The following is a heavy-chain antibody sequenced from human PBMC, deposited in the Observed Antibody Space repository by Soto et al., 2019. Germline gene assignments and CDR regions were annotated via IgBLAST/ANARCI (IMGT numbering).Heavy chain of an antibody. J-gene: IGHJ3*02. CDR1: GGSVSSGSYY. D-gene: IGHD2-2*01. Sequence: QVQLQESGPGLVKPSETLSLTCTVSGGSVSSGSYYWSWIRQPPGKGLEWIGYIYYSGSTNYNPSLKSRVTISVDTSKNQFSLKLSSVTAADTAVYYCARGEYPDAFDIWGQGTMVTVSS. CDR3: ARGEYPDAFDI. V-gene: IGHV4-61*01. CDR2: IYYSGST.